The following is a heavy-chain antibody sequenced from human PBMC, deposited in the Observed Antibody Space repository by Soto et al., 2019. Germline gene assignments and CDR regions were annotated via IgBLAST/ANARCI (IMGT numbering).Heavy chain of an antibody. J-gene: IGHJ4*02. CDR2: MNPNSGNT. CDR3: ARERTGTRGGDY. D-gene: IGHD1-1*01. CDR1: GYTFTSYD. Sequence: ASVKVSCKASGYTFTSYDINWVRQATGQGLEWMGRMNPNSGNTGYAQKFQGRVTMTMNTSISTAYMELSSLRSEDTAVYYCARERTGTRGGDYWGQGTLVTVSS. V-gene: IGHV1-8*01.